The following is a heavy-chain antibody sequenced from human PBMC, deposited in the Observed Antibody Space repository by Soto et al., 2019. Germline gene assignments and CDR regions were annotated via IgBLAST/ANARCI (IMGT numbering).Heavy chain of an antibody. CDR1: GGSISSGDYY. J-gene: IGHJ4*02. CDR3: ARDLGYCSSTSCPGDSGYDLYGY. D-gene: IGHD2-2*01. Sequence: SETLSLTCTVSGGSISSGDYYWSWIRQPPGKGLEWIGYIYYSGSTYYNPSLKSRVTISVDTSKNQFSLKLSSGTAADTAVYYCARDLGYCSSTSCPGDSGYDLYGYWGQGTLVTVSS. V-gene: IGHV4-30-4*01. CDR2: IYYSGST.